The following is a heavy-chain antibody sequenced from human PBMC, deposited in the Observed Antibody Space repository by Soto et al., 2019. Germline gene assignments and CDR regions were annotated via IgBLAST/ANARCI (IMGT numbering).Heavy chain of an antibody. D-gene: IGHD3-9*01. CDR2: INSDGSST. CDR3: ARDRRDMALDY. J-gene: IGHJ4*02. CDR1: GFTFSSYW. V-gene: IGHV3-74*01. Sequence: GGSLRLSCAASGFTFSSYWMHWVRQAPGKGLVWVSRINSDGSSTSYAGSVKGRFTISRDNAKNTLYLQMNSLRAEDTAVYYCARDRRDMALDYWGQGTLVTVSS.